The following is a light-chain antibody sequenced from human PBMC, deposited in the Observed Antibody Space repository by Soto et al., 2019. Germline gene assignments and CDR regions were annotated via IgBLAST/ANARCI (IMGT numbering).Light chain of an antibody. J-gene: IGKJ4*01. CDR2: DAS. CDR1: QSVSSY. Sequence: EIVLTQSPATLSLSPGERATLSCRASQSVSSYLAWYQQKPGQAPRLLIYDASNRATGIPARFSGSGSGTDFTLTISSLEPDDFAVYYCQQRSNWLTFGGGTNVEIK. CDR3: QQRSNWLT. V-gene: IGKV3-11*01.